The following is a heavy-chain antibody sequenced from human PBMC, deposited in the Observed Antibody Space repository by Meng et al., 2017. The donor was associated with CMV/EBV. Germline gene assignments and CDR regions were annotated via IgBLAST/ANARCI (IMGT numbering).Heavy chain of an antibody. CDR3: AREYSSSPVFDY. CDR1: GFTFSSYE. D-gene: IGHD6-6*01. Sequence: GGSLRLSCAASGFTFSSYEMNWVRQAPGKGLEWVSYISSSGSTIYYADSVKGRFTISRDNAKNSLYLQMNSLRAEDTAVYYCAREYSSSPVFDYWGQGTLVTVSS. CDR2: ISSSGSTI. J-gene: IGHJ4*02. V-gene: IGHV3-48*03.